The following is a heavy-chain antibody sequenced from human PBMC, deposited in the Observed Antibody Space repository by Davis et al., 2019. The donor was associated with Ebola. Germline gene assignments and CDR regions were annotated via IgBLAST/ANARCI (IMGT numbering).Heavy chain of an antibody. CDR2: ISGSGGST. CDR1: VITFSSYA. Sequence: GESLKISCTDSVITFSSYAMSWVRQAPGKGLEWVSAISGSGGSTYYAHSVKGRFTISRDNAKNSLYLQMNSLRDEDTAVYYCARDLAYTYGQDYWGQGTLVTVSS. J-gene: IGHJ4*02. V-gene: IGHV3-23*01. D-gene: IGHD5-18*01. CDR3: ARDLAYTYGQDY.